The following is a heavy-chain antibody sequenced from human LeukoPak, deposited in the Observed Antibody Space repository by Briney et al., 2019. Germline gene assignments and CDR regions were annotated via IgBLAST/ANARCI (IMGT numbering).Heavy chain of an antibody. V-gene: IGHV4-4*09. J-gene: IGHJ4*02. Sequence: SETLSLTCTVSGGSISSDYWSWIRQPPGKGLEWIGYIYTSGSTNYNPSLKSRVTISVDTSKNQFSLKLSSVTAADTAVYYCARLTPEYSSSWYYYFDYWGQGTLVTVSS. D-gene: IGHD6-13*01. CDR2: IYTSGST. CDR3: ARLTPEYSSSWYYYFDY. CDR1: GGSISSDY.